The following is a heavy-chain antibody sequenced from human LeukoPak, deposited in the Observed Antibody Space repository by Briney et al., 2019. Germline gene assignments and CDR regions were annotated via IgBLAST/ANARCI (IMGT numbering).Heavy chain of an antibody. Sequence: ASVKVSCKTSGYTFTAFFIHWVRQAPGQGLEWMGWLNPNSGGTNYAQKFQGRVTMTRDTSISIAYMELSRLRSDDTAVYFCARVGAAYQDSNYWGQGTLVTVSS. J-gene: IGHJ4*02. CDR2: LNPNSGGT. CDR1: GYTFTAFF. CDR3: ARVGAAYQDSNY. V-gene: IGHV1-2*02. D-gene: IGHD1-26*01.